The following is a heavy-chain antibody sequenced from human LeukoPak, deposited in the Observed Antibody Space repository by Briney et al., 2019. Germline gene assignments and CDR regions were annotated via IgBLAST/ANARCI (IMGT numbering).Heavy chain of an antibody. D-gene: IGHD2-2*01. CDR1: GGTFSSYA. CDR3: ARGVVVVPAAIAPLYNWFDP. J-gene: IGHJ5*02. CDR2: IIPILGIA. V-gene: IGHV1-69*04. Sequence: ASVKVSCKASGGTFSSYAISWVRQAPGQGLEWMGRIIPILGIANYAQKFQGRVTITADKSTSTAYMELSSLRSEDTAVYYCARGVVVVPAAIAPLYNWFDPWGQGTLVAVSS.